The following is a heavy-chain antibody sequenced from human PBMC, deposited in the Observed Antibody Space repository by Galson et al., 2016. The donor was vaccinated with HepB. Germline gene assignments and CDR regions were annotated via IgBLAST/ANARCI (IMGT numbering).Heavy chain of an antibody. Sequence: SLRLSCAASGFTCGKFGMHWVRQAPGKGLEWVAFIWHDGSKTYHKDPVRGRFNISRDNSKNTLFLEMNSLRAEDTAVYYCAREAFAWSGYFPTATLDSWCQGTLVTVSS. CDR2: IWHDGSKT. J-gene: IGHJ4*02. V-gene: IGHV3-33*01. D-gene: IGHD3-3*01. CDR3: AREAFAWSGYFPTATLDS. CDR1: GFTCGKFG.